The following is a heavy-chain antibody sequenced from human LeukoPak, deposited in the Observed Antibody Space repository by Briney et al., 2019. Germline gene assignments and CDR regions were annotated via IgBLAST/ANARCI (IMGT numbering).Heavy chain of an antibody. CDR2: IYPGDSDT. J-gene: IGHJ3*02. CDR3: ASPLAARAGGAFDI. D-gene: IGHD2-8*02. Sequence: PGESLKISCKGSGYSFTSYWIGCVRQMPRKGLEGRGTIYPGDSDTRYSPSFQGQVTISADKSISTAYLQRSSLKASDTAMYYCASPLAARAGGAFDIWGQGTMVTVSS. V-gene: IGHV5-51*01. CDR1: GYSFTSYW.